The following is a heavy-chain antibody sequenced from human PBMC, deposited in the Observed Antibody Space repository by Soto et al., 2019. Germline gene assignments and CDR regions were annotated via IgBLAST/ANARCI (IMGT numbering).Heavy chain of an antibody. D-gene: IGHD3-22*01. J-gene: IGHJ4*02. CDR3: ARTYDSNGYANEFDS. V-gene: IGHV4-59*12. Sequence: QVVLQESGPGLVKPSETLSLTCSVSGRSITSYYWSWVRQPPGKRLEWIGYIYDNGITSQNPSLKSPVTMSADTSQNQFSLKLTSVTGADTAVYYCARTYDSNGYANEFDSWGQGILVTVTS. CDR2: IYDNGIT. CDR1: GRSITSYY.